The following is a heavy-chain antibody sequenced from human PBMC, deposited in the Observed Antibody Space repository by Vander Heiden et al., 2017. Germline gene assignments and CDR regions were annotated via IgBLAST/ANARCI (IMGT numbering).Heavy chain of an antibody. CDR1: GFPFSGYA. Sequence: EVQLLESGGGLVQPGGSLRLPCAASGFPFSGYAMSWVRQAPGKGLEWVSAISGSGGTTYYADSVKGRFTISRDNSKNTLYLQMNSLRAEDTAVYYCAKKDYYDSSGPPRYWGQGTLVTVSS. CDR3: AKKDYYDSSGPPRY. CDR2: ISGSGGTT. V-gene: IGHV3-23*01. J-gene: IGHJ4*02. D-gene: IGHD3-22*01.